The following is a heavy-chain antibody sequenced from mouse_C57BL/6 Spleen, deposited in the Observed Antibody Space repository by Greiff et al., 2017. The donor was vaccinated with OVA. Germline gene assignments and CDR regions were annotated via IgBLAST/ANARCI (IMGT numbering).Heavy chain of an antibody. V-gene: IGHV5-9-1*02. J-gene: IGHJ2*01. Sequence: EVQGVESGEGLVKPGGSLKLSCAASGFTFSSYAMSWVRQTPEKRLEWVAYISSGGDYIYYADTVTGRFTISRDNARNTLYLQMSSLKSEDTAMYYCTRDWDYSFDYWGQGTTLTVSS. CDR1: GFTFSSYA. CDR2: ISSGGDYI. CDR3: TRDWDYSFDY. D-gene: IGHD2-13*01.